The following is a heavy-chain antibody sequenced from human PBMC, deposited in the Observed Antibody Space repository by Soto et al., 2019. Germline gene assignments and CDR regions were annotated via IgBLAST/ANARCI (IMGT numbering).Heavy chain of an antibody. D-gene: IGHD1-26*01. V-gene: IGHV5-51*01. CDR1: GYSFINHW. CDR3: ARHPIVGATSGTFDY. CDR2: IYPGDSDT. Sequence: PGDSLKISFKASGYSFINHWIGWVRQMPGKGLEWMGIIYPGDSDTRYSPSFQGQVTISADKSISTAYLQWSSLKASDTAMYYCARHPIVGATSGTFDYWGQGTLVTVSS. J-gene: IGHJ4*02.